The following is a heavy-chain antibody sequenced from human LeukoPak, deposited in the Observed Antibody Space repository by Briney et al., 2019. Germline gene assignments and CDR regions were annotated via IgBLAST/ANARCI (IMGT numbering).Heavy chain of an antibody. Sequence: GGSLKISFKGSGYSFTSYWIGWVRPMPGKGLEWVGIIYPDDSDTRYSTSFEGQVIISVDKSISTAYLQWSSLKASDTATYYCARHGHCTNGVCYSNYYYYMDVWGKGTTVTVSS. D-gene: IGHD2-8*01. V-gene: IGHV5-51*01. J-gene: IGHJ6*03. CDR1: GYSFTSYW. CDR2: IYPDDSDT. CDR3: ARHGHCTNGVCYSNYYYYMDV.